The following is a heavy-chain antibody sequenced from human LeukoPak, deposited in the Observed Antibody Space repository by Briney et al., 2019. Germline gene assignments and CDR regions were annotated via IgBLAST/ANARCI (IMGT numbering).Heavy chain of an antibody. J-gene: IGHJ4*02. Sequence: SGTLSLTCAVSGGSISSSNWWSWVRPPPGKGLEWIGEIYHSGSTNYNPSLKSRVTISVDKSKNQFSLKLSSVTAADTAVYYCASVGALGRMYYFDYWGQGTLVTVSS. V-gene: IGHV4-4*02. CDR3: ASVGALGRMYYFDY. CDR2: IYHSGST. CDR1: GGSISSSNW. D-gene: IGHD1-26*01.